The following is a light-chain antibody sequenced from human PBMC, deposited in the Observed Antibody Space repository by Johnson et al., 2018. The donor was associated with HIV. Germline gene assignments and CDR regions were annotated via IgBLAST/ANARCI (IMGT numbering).Light chain of an antibody. CDR3: GTWDNSLKAEV. CDR1: SSNIGRNY. V-gene: IGLV1-51*02. CDR2: QNT. Sequence: LTQPPSVSAAPGQMVTISCSGSSSNIGRNYVSWYQQLPGTAPKLLIYQNTWRPSWIPDRFSGSTSGASATLAIPGLQTGDEADYYCGTWDNSLKAEVFGTGTKVTVL. J-gene: IGLJ1*01.